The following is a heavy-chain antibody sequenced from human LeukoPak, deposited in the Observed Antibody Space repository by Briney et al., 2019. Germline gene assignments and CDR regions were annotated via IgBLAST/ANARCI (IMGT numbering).Heavy chain of an antibody. D-gene: IGHD1-26*01. CDR3: ASGGSYGNYYYYGMDV. CDR1: GFMFRSYS. J-gene: IGHJ6*02. V-gene: IGHV3-21*01. Sequence: GGSLRLSCAASGFMFRSYSLNWVRQAPGKGLEWVSSISSSSSYIYYADSVKGRFTISRDNAKNSLYLQMNSLRAEDTAVYYCASGGSYGNYYYYGMDVWGQGTTVTVSS. CDR2: ISSSSSYI.